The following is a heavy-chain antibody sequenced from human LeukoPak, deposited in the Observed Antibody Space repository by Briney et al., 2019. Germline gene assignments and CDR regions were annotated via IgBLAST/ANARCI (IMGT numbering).Heavy chain of an antibody. CDR1: GFTFSSYS. V-gene: IGHV3-48*02. CDR2: ISSSTNTI. D-gene: IGHD4-17*01. Sequence: GGSLRLSCAASGFTFSSYSMTWVRQAPGKGLEWVSYISSSTNTIYYGESVKGRFTISRDNAQNSLYLQMSSLRDEDTGFYYCARLYGVYLIDYWGQGTLVTVSS. J-gene: IGHJ4*02. CDR3: ARLYGVYLIDY.